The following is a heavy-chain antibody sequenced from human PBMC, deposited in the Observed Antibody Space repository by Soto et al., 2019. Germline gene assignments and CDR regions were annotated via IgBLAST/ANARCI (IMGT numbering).Heavy chain of an antibody. CDR3: ASQGIAAAGMANIDY. CDR2: IYYSGST. Sequence: SETLSLTCTVSGGSISSGGYYWSWIRQHPGKGLEWIGYIYYSGSTYYNPSPKSRVTISVDTSKNQFSLKLSSVTAADTAVYYCASQGIAAAGMANIDYWGQGTLVTVSS. D-gene: IGHD6-13*01. CDR1: GGSISSGGYY. V-gene: IGHV4-31*03. J-gene: IGHJ4*02.